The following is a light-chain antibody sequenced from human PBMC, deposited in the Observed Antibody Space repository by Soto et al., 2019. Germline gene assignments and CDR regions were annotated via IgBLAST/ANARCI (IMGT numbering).Light chain of an antibody. J-gene: IGKJ1*01. CDR3: QQYNNWPQT. V-gene: IGKV3-15*01. Sequence: IVLTQSPGTLSLSPGERTTLSCRASQSISRYLAWYQQKPGQGPRLLIYGASTRATDIPARFSGSGSGTEFTLTISSLQSEDFAEYHCQQYNNWPQTFGQGTKV. CDR1: QSISRY. CDR2: GAS.